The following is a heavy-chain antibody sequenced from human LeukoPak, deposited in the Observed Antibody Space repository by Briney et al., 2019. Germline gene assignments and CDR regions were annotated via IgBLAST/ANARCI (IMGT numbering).Heavy chain of an antibody. CDR1: GYTFTSYY. Sequence: ASVKVSCKASGYTFTSYYMHWVRQAPGQGLVWMGIINPSDGSTSYAQKFQGRVTMTRDTSTSTVYMELSSLRSEDTAVYYCAREESDYNFWSGGDFWGQGTLVTVSS. J-gene: IGHJ4*02. CDR3: AREESDYNFWSGGDF. CDR2: INPSDGST. D-gene: IGHD3-3*01. V-gene: IGHV1-46*01.